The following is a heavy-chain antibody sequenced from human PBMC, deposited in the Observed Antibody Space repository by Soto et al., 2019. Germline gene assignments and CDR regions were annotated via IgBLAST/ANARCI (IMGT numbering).Heavy chain of an antibody. Sequence: SETLSLTCTVSGGSMISYYWSWIRQPPGRGLEWIGFIYYAGSTKYNPSLNSRVTISVDTSKNQFSLKLSSVTAADTAVYYCAREGYSSGYYYYYAMDVWGQGTTVTVSS. CDR3: AREGYSSGYYYYYAMDV. CDR1: GGSMISYY. J-gene: IGHJ6*02. V-gene: IGHV4-59*01. D-gene: IGHD3-22*01. CDR2: IYYAGST.